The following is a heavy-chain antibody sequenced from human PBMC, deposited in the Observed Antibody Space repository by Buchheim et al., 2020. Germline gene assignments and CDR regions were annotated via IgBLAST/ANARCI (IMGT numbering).Heavy chain of an antibody. J-gene: IGHJ4*02. CDR3: ASGSYNWNY. D-gene: IGHD1-1*01. Sequence: QVQLQESGPGLVKPSETLSLTCSVSGGSTSSYYWSWIRQPPGKGLEWIGYIYYSGSTNSNPSLKSRVTISVDTSKNQFSLRLSSVTAADTAVYYCASGSYNWNYWGQGTL. V-gene: IGHV4-59*08. CDR1: GGSTSSYY. CDR2: IYYSGST.